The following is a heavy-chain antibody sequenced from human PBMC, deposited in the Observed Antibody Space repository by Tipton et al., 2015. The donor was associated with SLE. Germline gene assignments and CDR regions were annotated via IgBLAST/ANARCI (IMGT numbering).Heavy chain of an antibody. V-gene: IGHV1-46*01. CDR1: GYTFSSHY. D-gene: IGHD4-17*01. J-gene: IGHJ5*02. CDR2: INPSGGST. Sequence: QSGAEVKKPGASVKVACKASGYTFSSHYMHWVRQAPGQRLEWMGLINPSGGSTNSALKFQPRITMSRDTAISTAYMELSSLRSEDTAVYYCARVLSVTTVWWFDPWGQGTLVTVSS. CDR3: ARVLSVTTVWWFDP.